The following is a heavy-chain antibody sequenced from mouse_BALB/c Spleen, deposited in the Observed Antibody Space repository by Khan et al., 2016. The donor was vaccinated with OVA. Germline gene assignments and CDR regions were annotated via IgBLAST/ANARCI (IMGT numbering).Heavy chain of an antibody. CDR2: IYPGTGST. CDR1: GYIFTSYW. Sequence: QVQLQQSGAELVRPGASVKLSCKTSGYIFTSYWIHWVKQRSGQGLEWIARIYPGTGSTYYNEKFKGKATLTADKSSSPAYMQLSSLKSEDSAVYFCARCGGYDRDYAMDYWCQGTSVTVSS. D-gene: IGHD2-2*01. CDR3: ARCGGYDRDYAMDY. V-gene: IGHV1S132*01. J-gene: IGHJ4*01.